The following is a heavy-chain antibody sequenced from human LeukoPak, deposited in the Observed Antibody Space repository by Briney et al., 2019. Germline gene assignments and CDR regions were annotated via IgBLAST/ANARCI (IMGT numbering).Heavy chain of an antibody. V-gene: IGHV3-21*01. CDR1: EFSVGSNY. D-gene: IGHD6-19*01. CDR3: ARESGYSSGWYIFDY. J-gene: IGHJ4*02. CDR2: ISSSSSYI. Sequence: GGSLRLSCAASEFSVGSNYMTWVRQAPGKGLEWVSSISSSSSYIYYADSVKGRFTISRDNAKNSLYLQMNSLRAEDTAVYYCARESGYSSGWYIFDYWGQGTLVTVSS.